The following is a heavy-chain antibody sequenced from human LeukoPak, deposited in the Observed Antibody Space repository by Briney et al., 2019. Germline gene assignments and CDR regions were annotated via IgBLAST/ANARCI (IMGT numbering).Heavy chain of an antibody. CDR2: ISSSGDTI. CDR1: GFTVSSNY. Sequence: GGSLRLSCAASGFTVSSNYMSWVRQAPGKGLEWVSYISSSGDTIYYADSVKGRFTISRDNAKNSLYLQMNSLRAEDAAVYYCARDRYYDFWSGQFGYWGQGTLVTVSS. J-gene: IGHJ4*02. CDR3: ARDRYYDFWSGQFGY. D-gene: IGHD3-3*01. V-gene: IGHV3-11*01.